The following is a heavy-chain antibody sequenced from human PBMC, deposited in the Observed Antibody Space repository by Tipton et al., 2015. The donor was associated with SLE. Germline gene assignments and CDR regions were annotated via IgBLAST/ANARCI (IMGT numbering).Heavy chain of an antibody. J-gene: IGHJ4*02. Sequence: GSLRLSCEASGFTFSDYSMHWVRQAPDKGLEWVAYVRSDASTRYYGNSVKGRFTISRDNTKSSLYLQMNSLRAEDTAVYYCAREGYYYDRSGYQKPFDSWGQGILVTVSS. CDR3: AREGYYYDRSGYQKPFDS. CDR2: VRSDASTR. V-gene: IGHV3-30*02. D-gene: IGHD3-22*01. CDR1: GFTFSDYS.